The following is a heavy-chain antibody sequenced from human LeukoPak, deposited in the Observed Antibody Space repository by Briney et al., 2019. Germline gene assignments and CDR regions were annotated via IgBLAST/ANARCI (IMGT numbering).Heavy chain of an antibody. CDR3: ARDRSVFRRWLVHQH. D-gene: IGHD6-19*01. Sequence: RASVKVSCKASGYTFTSYGISWVRQAPGQGLEWMGWISAYNGNTNYAQKLQGRVTMTTDTSTSTAYMELRSLRSDDTAVYYCARDRSVFRRWLVHQHWGQGTLVTVSS. CDR2: ISAYNGNT. V-gene: IGHV1-18*01. J-gene: IGHJ1*01. CDR1: GYTFTSYG.